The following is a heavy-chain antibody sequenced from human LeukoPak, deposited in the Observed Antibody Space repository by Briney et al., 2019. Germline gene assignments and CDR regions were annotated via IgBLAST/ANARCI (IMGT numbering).Heavy chain of an antibody. J-gene: IGHJ4*02. Sequence: PTETLSLTCTVSGGSISSYYWSWIRQPPGKGLEWIGYIYYSGSTNYNSSLKSRVTISVDTSKSQFSLKLSSVTAADTAVYYCARHSRDGYNYDYWGQGTLVTVSS. CDR1: GGSISSYY. CDR3: ARHSRDGYNYDY. D-gene: IGHD5-24*01. V-gene: IGHV4-59*08. CDR2: IYYSGST.